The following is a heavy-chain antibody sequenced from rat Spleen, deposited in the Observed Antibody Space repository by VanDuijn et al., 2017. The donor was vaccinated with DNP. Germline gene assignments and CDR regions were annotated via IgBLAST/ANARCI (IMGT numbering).Heavy chain of an antibody. V-gene: IGHV2-1*01. CDR1: GFSLTTSS. CDR3: TRRTTNYYYAPFDY. J-gene: IGHJ2*01. D-gene: IGHD1-6*01. Sequence: QVQLKESGPGLVQPSQTLSLTCTVAGFSLTTSSVHWVRQPPGKGLEWVGAIWSGGSTDYNSALKSRLTISRDTSKSQVFLKMNSLQTEDTAIYFCTRRTTNYYYAPFDYWGQGVLVTVSS. CDR2: IWSGGST.